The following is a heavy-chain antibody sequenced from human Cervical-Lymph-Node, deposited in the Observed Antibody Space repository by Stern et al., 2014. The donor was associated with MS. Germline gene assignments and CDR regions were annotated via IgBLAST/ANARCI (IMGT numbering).Heavy chain of an antibody. Sequence: VQLVQSGAEVKKPGESLKISCKLSGYSLTIYYIAWVRQMPGKGPEWMEFIYPYDSDTTYSPSFQGQVTISAVKSITSACLQWSSLRASDTAMYYCARHVQGFDYWGQGTLVTVSS. J-gene: IGHJ4*02. CDR3: ARHVQGFDY. V-gene: IGHV5-51*01. CDR2: IYPYDSDT. CDR1: GYSLTIYY.